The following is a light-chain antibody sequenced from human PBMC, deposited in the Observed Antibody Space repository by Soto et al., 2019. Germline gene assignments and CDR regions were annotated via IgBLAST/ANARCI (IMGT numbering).Light chain of an antibody. V-gene: IGKV3-15*01. CDR3: QQYNNWPPEYI. CDR1: KSVSSN. J-gene: IGKJ2*01. CDR2: GAS. Sequence: EIVMTQSPATMSVSPAERATLSCSASKSVSSNLAWYQQKPGQAPRLLIYGASTRATGIPARFSGSGSGTELTLTISSLQSEDFAVYYCQQYNNWPPEYIFGQGTKLEIK.